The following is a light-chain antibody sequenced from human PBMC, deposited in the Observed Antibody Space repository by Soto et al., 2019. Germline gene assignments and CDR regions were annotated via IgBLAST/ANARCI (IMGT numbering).Light chain of an antibody. Sequence: DIQMTQSPSTLSASVGDTVTITCRASESISSWLAWYQQKPGKAPNLLIYKTSSLESGVPSRFSGSGSGTEFTLTISSLQPDDFATYYCQQYYSYSRTFGQGTKVEIK. V-gene: IGKV1-5*03. CDR1: ESISSW. CDR2: KTS. J-gene: IGKJ1*01. CDR3: QQYYSYSRT.